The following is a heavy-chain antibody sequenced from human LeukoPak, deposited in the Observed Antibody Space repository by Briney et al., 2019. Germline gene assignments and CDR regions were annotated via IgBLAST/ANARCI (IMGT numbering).Heavy chain of an antibody. CDR1: GYTFTSYA. D-gene: IGHD6-13*01. CDR3: ARDRVAAAGTPYNWFDP. J-gene: IGHJ5*02. Sequence: ASVKVSCKASGYTFTSYAMHWVRQAPGQRLEWMGWINAGNGNTKYSQEFQGRVTITRDTSASTAYMELSSLRSEDMAVYYCARDRVAAAGTPYNWFDPWGQGTLVTVSS. V-gene: IGHV1-3*03. CDR2: INAGNGNT.